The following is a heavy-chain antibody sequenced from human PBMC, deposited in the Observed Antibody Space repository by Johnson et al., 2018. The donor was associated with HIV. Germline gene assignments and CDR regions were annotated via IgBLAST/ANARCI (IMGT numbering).Heavy chain of an antibody. CDR2: ISYDGSNK. CDR3: VAATGAYGLDI. Sequence: QVQLVESGGGLVQPGGSLRLSCAASGFTFSSYAMHWVRQAPGKGLEWVAVISYDGSNKYYADSVKGRFTISRVNAKNSLYLQMNSLRAGDTAVYYWVAATGAYGLDIWCQGTKCTFSS. D-gene: IGHD1-26*01. J-gene: IGHJ3*02. CDR1: GFTFSSYA. V-gene: IGHV3-30*14.